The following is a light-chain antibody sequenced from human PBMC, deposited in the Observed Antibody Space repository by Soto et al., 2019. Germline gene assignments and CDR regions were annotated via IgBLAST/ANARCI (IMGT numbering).Light chain of an antibody. CDR3: QHYKSYSEA. Sequence: IQMTQFPSTLSSSVGDRVTITCRASHTISSWLAWYQQKPGKAPKLLIYKASTLKSGVPSRFSGSGSGTEFTLTISSLQPDDFAPYYCQHYKSYSEAFGQGTNVDIK. CDR2: KAS. J-gene: IGKJ1*01. CDR1: HTISSW. V-gene: IGKV1-5*03.